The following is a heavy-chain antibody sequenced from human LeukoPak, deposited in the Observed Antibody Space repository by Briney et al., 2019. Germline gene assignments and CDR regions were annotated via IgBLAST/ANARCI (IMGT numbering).Heavy chain of an antibody. J-gene: IGHJ4*02. D-gene: IGHD5-18*01. Sequence: GGSLRLSCAASGFTFDDYAMHWVRQAPGKGLEWVSGISWNSGSIGYADSVKGRVTISRDNAKNSLYLQMNSLRAEDTALYYCAKDMGGYSYGSPFDYWGQGTLVTVSS. V-gene: IGHV3-9*01. CDR2: ISWNSGSI. CDR3: AKDMGGYSYGSPFDY. CDR1: GFTFDDYA.